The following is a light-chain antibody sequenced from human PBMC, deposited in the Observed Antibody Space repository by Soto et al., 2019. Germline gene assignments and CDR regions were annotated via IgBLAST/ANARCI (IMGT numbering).Light chain of an antibody. V-gene: IGKV1-27*01. CDR2: AAS. Sequence: DIQMTQSPSSLSASVGDRVTITCRASQGISNYLAWYQQRPGKVPKLLIYAASTLQSGVPSRFSGSGSGTDFTLTINSLLPEDVATYYCQNLDSAAFTFCPGTKVDIK. J-gene: IGKJ3*01. CDR3: QNLDSAAFT. CDR1: QGISNY.